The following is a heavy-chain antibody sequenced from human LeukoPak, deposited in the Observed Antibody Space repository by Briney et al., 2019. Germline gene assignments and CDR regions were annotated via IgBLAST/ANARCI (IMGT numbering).Heavy chain of an antibody. Sequence: SGTLSLTCAVSGGSISSSNWWSWVRQPPGKGLEWIGEIYHSGSTNYNPSLKSRVTISVDKSKNQFSLKLSSVTAANTAVYYCARTLVVTGTTYFDYWGQGTLVTVSS. D-gene: IGHD1-7*01. CDR3: ARTLVVTGTTYFDY. V-gene: IGHV4-4*02. CDR2: IYHSGST. J-gene: IGHJ4*02. CDR1: GGSISSSNW.